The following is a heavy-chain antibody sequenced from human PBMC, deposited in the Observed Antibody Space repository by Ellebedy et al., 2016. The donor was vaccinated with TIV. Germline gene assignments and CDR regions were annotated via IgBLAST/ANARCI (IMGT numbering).Heavy chain of an antibody. V-gene: IGHV1-18*01. Sequence: AASVKVSCKASGYTFSSHGISWVRQAPGQGLEWMGWISGYNGNTNYAQKLQGRVTMTTDTSTSTAYMELRGLTSDDTAVDYCARLSEYSSTFDYWGQGTLVTVSS. CDR2: ISGYNGNT. CDR3: ARLSEYSSTFDY. D-gene: IGHD6-6*01. J-gene: IGHJ4*02. CDR1: GYTFSSHG.